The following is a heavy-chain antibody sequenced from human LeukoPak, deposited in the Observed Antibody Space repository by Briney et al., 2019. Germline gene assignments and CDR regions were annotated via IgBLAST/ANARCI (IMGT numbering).Heavy chain of an antibody. CDR3: ATDYTDYSLDY. CDR1: GYTFTSYG. V-gene: IGHV1-8*02. J-gene: IGHJ4*02. Sequence: GASVKVSCKASGYTFTSYGISWVRQAPGQGLEWMGWMNPNSGNTGYAQKFQGRVTMTRNTSISTAYMELSSLRYEDTAVYYCATDYTDYSLDYWGQGTLVTVSS. D-gene: IGHD4-11*01. CDR2: MNPNSGNT.